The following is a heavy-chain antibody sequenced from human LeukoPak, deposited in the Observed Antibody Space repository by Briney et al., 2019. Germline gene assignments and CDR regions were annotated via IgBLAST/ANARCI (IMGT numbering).Heavy chain of an antibody. Sequence: GGSLRLSCAASGFTVSSNYMSWVRQAPGKGLEWVSVIYSGGSTYYADSVKGRFTISRDNAKNSLYLQMNSLRVEDTAVYYCARDGTPNYGSGWVYMDVWGEGTTVTISS. CDR1: GFTVSSNY. CDR2: IYSGGST. V-gene: IGHV3-53*01. CDR3: ARDGTPNYGSGWVYMDV. J-gene: IGHJ6*03. D-gene: IGHD6-19*01.